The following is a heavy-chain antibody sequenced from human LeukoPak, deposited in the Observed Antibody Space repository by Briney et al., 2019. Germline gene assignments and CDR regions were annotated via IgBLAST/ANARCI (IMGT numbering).Heavy chain of an antibody. CDR3: ARRSGSSRLYFDY. CDR2: IYPGDSDT. Sequence: GESLQISCKGSGYSFTSYWIGWVRQMPGKGPEWMGIIYPGDSDTRYSPSFQGQVTISADKSISTAYLQWSSLKASDTAMYYCARRSGSSRLYFDYWGQGTLVTVSS. V-gene: IGHV5-51*01. D-gene: IGHD6-6*01. CDR1: GYSFTSYW. J-gene: IGHJ4*02.